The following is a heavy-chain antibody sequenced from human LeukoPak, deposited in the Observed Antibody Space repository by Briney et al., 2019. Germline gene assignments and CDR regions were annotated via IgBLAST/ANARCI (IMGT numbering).Heavy chain of an antibody. CDR3: AKGMGDGTGYYTFDY. J-gene: IGHJ4*02. D-gene: IGHD3-22*01. Sequence: GGSLRLSCAASGFTFSTYAMSWVRQAPGQGLEWVSTVSGSGGSSDYADSVKGRFTISRDNSENTLYLQMNRLRAEDTAVYYCAKGMGDGTGYYTFDYGGQGTLVTVSA. CDR1: GFTFSTYA. CDR2: VSGSGGSS. V-gene: IGHV3-23*01.